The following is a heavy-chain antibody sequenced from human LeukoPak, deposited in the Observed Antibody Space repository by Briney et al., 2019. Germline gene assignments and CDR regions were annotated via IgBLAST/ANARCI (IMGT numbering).Heavy chain of an antibody. V-gene: IGHV4-59*11. D-gene: IGHD2-2*01. CDR2: MLDTVTT. J-gene: IGHJ5*02. Sequence: SETLSLTCTVSGGSMNSHYWSWIRQPPGKGLEWIGYMLDTVTTKDNPSLKSRFTLSADTSKNQFSLRLTSVTAADTAVYYCARLYCSSTSCPIDPWGQGTLVTVSS. CDR1: GGSMNSHY. CDR3: ARLYCSSTSCPIDP.